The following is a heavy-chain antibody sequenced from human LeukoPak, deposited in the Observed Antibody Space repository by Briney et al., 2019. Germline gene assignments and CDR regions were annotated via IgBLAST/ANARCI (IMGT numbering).Heavy chain of an antibody. D-gene: IGHD3-22*01. CDR1: GYTLTELS. Sequence: GASVKVSCKVSGYTLTELSMHWVRQAPGKGLEWMGGFDPEDGETIYAQKFQGRVTMTEDTSTDTAYMELSSLRSEDTAVYYCARAKGYYDSSGYYYYHWGQGTLVTVSS. CDR2: FDPEDGET. CDR3: ARAKGYYDSSGYYYYH. J-gene: IGHJ4*02. V-gene: IGHV1-24*01.